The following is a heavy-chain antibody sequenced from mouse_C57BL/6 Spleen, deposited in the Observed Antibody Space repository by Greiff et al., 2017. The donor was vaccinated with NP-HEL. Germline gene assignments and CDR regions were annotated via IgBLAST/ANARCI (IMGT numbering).Heavy chain of an antibody. CDR1: GYTFTSYW. V-gene: IGHV1-74*01. J-gene: IGHJ4*01. CDR2: IHPSDSAP. D-gene: IGHD2-4*01. Sequence: QVQLQQPGAELVKPGASVKVSCKASGYTFTSYWMHWVKQRPGQGLEWIGRIHPSDSAPNYNQKFKGKATLTVDKSSSTAYMQLSSLTSEDSAVYYCAIEGLRRRGYAMDYWGQGTSATVSS. CDR3: AIEGLRRRGYAMDY.